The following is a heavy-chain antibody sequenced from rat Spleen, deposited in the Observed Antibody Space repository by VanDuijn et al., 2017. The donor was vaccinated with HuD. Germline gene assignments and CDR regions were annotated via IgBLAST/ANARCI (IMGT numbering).Heavy chain of an antibody. CDR1: GFNFHDNW. V-gene: IGHV4-2*01. J-gene: IGHJ2*01. CDR2: INKDSSSI. Sequence: EVKLVESGGGLVQPGRSLKLSCAASGFNFHDNWMGWVRQAPGKGLEWIGEINKDSSSINYTPSLRDKFTISRDNAQSTLYLQMNKLGFDDTAIYYCVTEELGVRDWGQGVMVTVSS. D-gene: IGHD4-3*01. CDR3: VTEELGVRD.